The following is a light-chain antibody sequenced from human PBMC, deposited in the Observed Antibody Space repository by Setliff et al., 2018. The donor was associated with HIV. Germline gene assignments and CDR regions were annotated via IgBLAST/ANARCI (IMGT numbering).Light chain of an antibody. CDR2: GVL. CDR1: ENIFNY. V-gene: IGKV1-39*01. J-gene: IGKJ2*01. CDR3: QQSYSIPRT. Sequence: DIQMIQSPSFMCASIGDSVTITCRASENIFNYLNWYQQKPGKAPKARIYGVLGLEDGVPSRFNGTGSGTDFTLTISSLQPEDFAIYYCQQSYSIPRTFGQGTKVDIK.